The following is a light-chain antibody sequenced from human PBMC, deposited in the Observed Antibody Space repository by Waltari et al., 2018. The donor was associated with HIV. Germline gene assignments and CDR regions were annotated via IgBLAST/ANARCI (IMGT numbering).Light chain of an antibody. V-gene: IGLV2-14*03. Sequence: QSALTQPASVSGSLGQSITFSCTGTSSDIGGYDYVSWYQQPPGKAPKIIIFDVTNRPSGGSDRFSGSKSGNTASLTISGLQAEDEADYYCTSFTSSSAWLFGGGTKLTVL. CDR3: TSFTSSSAWL. J-gene: IGLJ3*02. CDR2: DVT. CDR1: SSDIGGYDY.